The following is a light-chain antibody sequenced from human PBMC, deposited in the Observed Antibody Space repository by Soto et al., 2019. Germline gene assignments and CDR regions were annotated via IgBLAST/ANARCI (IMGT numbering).Light chain of an antibody. J-gene: IGKJ4*01. V-gene: IGKV1-27*01. CDR1: QSIAPY. Sequence: DVQMTQSPSSLSAFVGDRVTITCRASQSIAPYLAWFQLKPGKVPKLLIYATSTMQSGVPSGFSGSGSGTDFTLTISSLQPEDVATYYCQKYNSAPLTFGGGTKVEIK. CDR3: QKYNSAPLT. CDR2: ATS.